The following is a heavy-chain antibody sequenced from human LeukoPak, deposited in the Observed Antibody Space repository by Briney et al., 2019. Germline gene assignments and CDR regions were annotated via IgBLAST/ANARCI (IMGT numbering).Heavy chain of an antibody. J-gene: IGHJ3*02. Sequence: GGSLRLSCAASGFTFSNAWMSWVRQAPGKGLEWVGRIKSKTDGGTTDYAAPVKGRFTISRDDSKNTLYLQMNSLKTEDTAVYYCTTVAIFGVVTEDAFDIWGQGTMVTVSS. D-gene: IGHD3-3*01. CDR2: IKSKTDGGTT. CDR3: TTVAIFGVVTEDAFDI. CDR1: GFTFSNAW. V-gene: IGHV3-15*01.